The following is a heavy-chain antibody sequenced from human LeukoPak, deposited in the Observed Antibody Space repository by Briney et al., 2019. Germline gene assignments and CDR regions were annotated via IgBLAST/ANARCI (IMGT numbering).Heavy chain of an antibody. Sequence: PWGSLRLSCAASGFTFDDYAMHWVRQAPGKGLEWVSGISWNSGSIGYADSVKGRFTIPRDNSKNTLYLQMNSLRAEDTAVYYCARDRGDYFDYWGQGTLVTVSS. CDR1: GFTFDDYA. J-gene: IGHJ4*02. V-gene: IGHV3-9*01. D-gene: IGHD4-17*01. CDR3: ARDRGDYFDY. CDR2: ISWNSGSI.